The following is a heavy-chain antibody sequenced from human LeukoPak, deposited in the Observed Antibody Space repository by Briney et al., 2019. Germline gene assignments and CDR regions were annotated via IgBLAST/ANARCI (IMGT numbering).Heavy chain of an antibody. J-gene: IGHJ4*02. CDR3: ARETYYYDSSGYLFDY. D-gene: IGHD3-22*01. CDR2: ISTSGSVI. V-gene: IGHV3-11*04. CDR1: GFTFSHYY. Sequence: GGSLRLSCAASGFTFSHYYMSWIRQAPGKGLEWVSYISTSGSVIYYSDSVKGRFTISRDNAKNSLYLQMNSLRAEDTAVYYCARETYYYDSSGYLFDYWGQGTLVTVSS.